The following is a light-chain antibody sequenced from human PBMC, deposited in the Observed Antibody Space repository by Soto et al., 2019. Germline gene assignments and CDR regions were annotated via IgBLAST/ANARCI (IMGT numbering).Light chain of an antibody. CDR1: SSDVGGYNY. Sequence: ALTQPPSASGSPGHSVTISCTGTSSDVGGYNYISWYQQHPGKAPKLMIYEVSKRPSGVPDRFSGSKSGNTASLTVSGLQAEDEADYYCSSYAGSNNYVFGTGTKVTVL. CDR3: SSYAGSNNYV. J-gene: IGLJ1*01. V-gene: IGLV2-8*01. CDR2: EVS.